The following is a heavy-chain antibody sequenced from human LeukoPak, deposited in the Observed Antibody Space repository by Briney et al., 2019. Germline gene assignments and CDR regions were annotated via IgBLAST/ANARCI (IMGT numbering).Heavy chain of an antibody. CDR2: IYHSGST. V-gene: IGHV4-4*02. D-gene: IGHD4-17*01. CDR3: ARDNRELRGTVTGPSFDY. J-gene: IGHJ4*02. Sequence: SETLSLTCAVSGGSISSSNWWSWVRQPPGKGLEWIGEIYHSGSTNYNPSLKSRVTISVDKSKNQFSLKLSSVTAADTAVYYCARDNRELRGTVTGPSFDYWGQGTLVTVSS. CDR1: GGSISSSNW.